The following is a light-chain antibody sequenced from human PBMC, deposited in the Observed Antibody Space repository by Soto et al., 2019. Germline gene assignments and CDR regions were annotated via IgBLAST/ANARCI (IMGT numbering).Light chain of an antibody. Sequence: QSALTQPPSASGTPGQRVTISCSGSSSNFASNSVYWYQQVPGTAPKLLIYRSNQRPSGVPDRFSGSKSGTSASLAISGLRSEDEADYYCVAWDDHLSCVLFGGGTKVTDL. CDR1: SSNFASNS. CDR3: VAWDDHLSCVL. CDR2: RSN. J-gene: IGLJ2*01. V-gene: IGLV1-47*01.